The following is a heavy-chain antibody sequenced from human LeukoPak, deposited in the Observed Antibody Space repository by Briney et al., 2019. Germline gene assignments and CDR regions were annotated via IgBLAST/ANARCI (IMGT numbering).Heavy chain of an antibody. J-gene: IGHJ5*02. D-gene: IGHD3-10*01. CDR1: GGSISSYY. V-gene: IGHV4-59*01. CDR3: ARRAGYYGSGKRGFDP. Sequence: SETLSLTCTVSGGSISSYYWSWIRQPPGKGLEWIGYIYYSGSTNYNPSLKSRVTISVDTSKNQFSLKLSSVTAADTAVYYCARRAGYYGSGKRGFDPWGQGTLVTVSS. CDR2: IYYSGST.